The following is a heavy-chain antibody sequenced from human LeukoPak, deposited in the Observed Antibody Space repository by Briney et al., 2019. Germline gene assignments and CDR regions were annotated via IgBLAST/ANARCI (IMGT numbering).Heavy chain of an antibody. CDR1: GGSISSSNW. Sequence: SETLSLTCAVSGGSISSSNWWSWVRQPPGKGLEWIGEIYHSGRTNYNPSLKSRVTISVDKSKNQFSLQLNSVTPEDTAVYYCAREAEITRFDYWGQGTLVTVSS. CDR2: IYHSGRT. J-gene: IGHJ4*02. CDR3: AREAEITRFDY. V-gene: IGHV4-4*02. D-gene: IGHD5-24*01.